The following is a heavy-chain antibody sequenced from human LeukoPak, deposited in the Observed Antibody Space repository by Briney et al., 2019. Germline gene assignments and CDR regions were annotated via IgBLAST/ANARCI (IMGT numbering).Heavy chain of an antibody. V-gene: IGHV3-9*01. D-gene: IGHD3-10*01. Sequence: RSGGSLRLSCGASGFTFGNYAMHWVRQAPGKGLEWVSGISWNGVEVGYADSVKGRFTISRDNAKNSLYLQMNGLRAEDTALYYCAKVGGPGSYFNYAYGMDVWGRGTTVTV. CDR2: ISWNGVEV. J-gene: IGHJ6*02. CDR3: AKVGGPGSYFNYAYGMDV. CDR1: GFTFGNYA.